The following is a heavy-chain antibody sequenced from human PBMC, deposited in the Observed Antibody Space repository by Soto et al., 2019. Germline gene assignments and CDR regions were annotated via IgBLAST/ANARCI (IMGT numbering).Heavy chain of an antibody. Sequence: AESLTLTCRVSGGTISSSSYYWGWVRQPPGKGLNWIGCIYYSGSTYYNLTLTSRDTISVHTTKIQCPMKQSSVIAEDTAVFYCASDYSSGSRNWFDHWGQGTLVTVSS. J-gene: IGHJ5*02. CDR3: ASDYSSGSRNWFDH. CDR1: GGTISSSSYY. D-gene: IGHD6-19*01. CDR2: IYYSGST. V-gene: IGHV4-39*01.